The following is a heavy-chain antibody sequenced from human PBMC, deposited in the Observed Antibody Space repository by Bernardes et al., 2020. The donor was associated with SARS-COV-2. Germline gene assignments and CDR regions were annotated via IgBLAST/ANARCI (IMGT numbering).Heavy chain of an antibody. D-gene: IGHD2-2*01. V-gene: IGHV1-24*01. CDR3: ATVLGGPLYCSGPSCLAY. Sequence: ASVKVSCKVSGYTLSELSMHWVRQTPGKGLEWMGSFDPDGETFYAQKFQGRVTMTEDTSVDTAYMELSGLRSDDTAVYYCATVLGGPLYCSGPSCLAYWGQGTLVTVSS. CDR1: GYTLSELS. J-gene: IGHJ4*02. CDR2: FDPDGET.